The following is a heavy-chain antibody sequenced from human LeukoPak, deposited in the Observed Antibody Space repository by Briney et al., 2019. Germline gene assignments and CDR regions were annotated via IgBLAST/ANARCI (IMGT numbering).Heavy chain of an antibody. CDR1: GFTFSSYS. J-gene: IGHJ4*02. D-gene: IGHD3-22*01. Sequence: PGGSPRLSCAASGFTFSSYSMNWVRQAPGKGLEWVSSISSSSSYIYYADSVKGRFTISRDNAKNSLYLQMNSLRAEDTAVYYCARGFYYDSSGYYFDYWGQGTLVTVSS. CDR3: ARGFYYDSSGYYFDY. V-gene: IGHV3-21*01. CDR2: ISSSSSYI.